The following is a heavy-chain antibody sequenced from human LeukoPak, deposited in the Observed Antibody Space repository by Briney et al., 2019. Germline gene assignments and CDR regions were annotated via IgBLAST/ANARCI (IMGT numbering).Heavy chain of an antibody. CDR3: ARDADYVWGSYRTIYYFDY. CDR1: GFTVNSNY. J-gene: IGHJ4*02. CDR2: IKQDGSEK. Sequence: PGGSLRLSCAASGFTVNSNYMNWVRQAPGKGLEWVANIKQDGSEKYYVDSVKGRFTISRDNAKNSLYLQMNSLRAEDTAVYYCARDADYVWGSYRTIYYFDYWGQGTLVTVSS. D-gene: IGHD3-16*02. V-gene: IGHV3-7*03.